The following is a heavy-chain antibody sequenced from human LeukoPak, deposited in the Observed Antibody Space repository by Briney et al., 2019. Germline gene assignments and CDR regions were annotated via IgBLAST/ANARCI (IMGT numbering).Heavy chain of an antibody. CDR2: IWYDGGNK. Sequence: PERSLRLSCAAPGFTFSTYNMRWVRQAPGTGLERVAVIWYDGGNKYYADSVEGRFTISRDNSKNTLFLQMNSLRAEDTAVYYCARAPYSYSYRPPPDYWGQGTLVTVSS. J-gene: IGHJ4*02. CDR3: ARAPYSYSYRPPPDY. V-gene: IGHV3-33*01. CDR1: GFTFSTYN. D-gene: IGHD6-6*01.